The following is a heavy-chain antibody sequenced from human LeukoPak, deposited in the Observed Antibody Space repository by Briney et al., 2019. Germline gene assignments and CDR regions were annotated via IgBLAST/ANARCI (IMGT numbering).Heavy chain of an antibody. J-gene: IGHJ4*02. Sequence: GGSLRLSCAASGFTFSSYWMSWVRQAPGKGLEWGANIKQDGSEKYYVDSVKGRFTISRDNAKNSLYLQMNSLRAEDTAVYYCARVNWNDVFDYWGQGTLVTVSS. CDR2: IKQDGSEK. CDR3: ARVNWNDVFDY. CDR1: GFTFSSYW. V-gene: IGHV3-7*01. D-gene: IGHD1-1*01.